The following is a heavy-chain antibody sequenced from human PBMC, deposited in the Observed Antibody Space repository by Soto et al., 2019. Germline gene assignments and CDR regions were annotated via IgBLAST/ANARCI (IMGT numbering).Heavy chain of an antibody. J-gene: IGHJ6*03. Sequence: SETLSLTCTVSGGSISSYYWSWIRQPPGKGLEWIGYIYYSGSTNYNPSLKSRVTISVDTSKNQFSLKLSSVTAADTAVYYCARVAGLRGGYEGIAVAPIYYYYYYMDVWGKGTTVTVSS. V-gene: IGHV4-59*01. D-gene: IGHD6-19*01. CDR3: ARVAGLRGGYEGIAVAPIYYYYYYMDV. CDR1: GGSISSYY. CDR2: IYYSGST.